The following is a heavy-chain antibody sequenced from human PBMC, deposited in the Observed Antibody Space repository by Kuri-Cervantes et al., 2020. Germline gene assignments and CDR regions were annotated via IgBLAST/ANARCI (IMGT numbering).Heavy chain of an antibody. D-gene: IGHD4-17*01. Sequence: SVKVSCKASGYTFTSYDINWVRQATGQGLEWMGGIIPIFGTANYAQKFQGRVTITADESTSTAYMELSSLRSEDTAAYYCARGPTTYYFDYWGQGTLVTVSS. V-gene: IGHV1-69*13. J-gene: IGHJ4*02. CDR1: GYTFTSYD. CDR2: IIPIFGTA. CDR3: ARGPTTYYFDY.